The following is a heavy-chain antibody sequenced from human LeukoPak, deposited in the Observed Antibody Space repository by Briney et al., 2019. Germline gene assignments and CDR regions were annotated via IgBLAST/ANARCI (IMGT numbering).Heavy chain of an antibody. V-gene: IGHV3-21*04. D-gene: IGHD2/OR15-2a*01. CDR3: AKDSAKKYDDY. CDR2: ISSSSSYI. J-gene: IGHJ4*02. Sequence: PGGSLRLSCAASGFTFSSYSMNWVRQAPGKGLEWVSSISSSSSYIYYADSVKGRFTISRENSKNTLYLQMNSLRAEDTAVYYCAKDSAKKYDDYWGQGTLVTISS. CDR1: GFTFSSYS.